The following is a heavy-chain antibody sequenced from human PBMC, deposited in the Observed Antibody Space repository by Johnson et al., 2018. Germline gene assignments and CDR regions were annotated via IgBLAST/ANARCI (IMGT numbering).Heavy chain of an antibody. CDR2: SYPGDSDT. CDR1: GYSFTSYW. D-gene: IGHD3-10*01. Sequence: EVQLLETGAEVKKPGESLKISCKGSGYSFTSYWIGWVRQMPGKGLEWRGISYPGDSDTRFSPSFPGQVPISADKSISTAYLQWSSLKASDTAMYYCARSVGELRPDAFDIWGQGTMVTVSS. CDR3: ARSVGELRPDAFDI. V-gene: IGHV5-51*03. J-gene: IGHJ3*02.